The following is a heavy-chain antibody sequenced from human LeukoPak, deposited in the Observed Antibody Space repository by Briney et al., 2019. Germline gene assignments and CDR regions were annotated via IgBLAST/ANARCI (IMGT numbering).Heavy chain of an antibody. D-gene: IGHD6-19*01. V-gene: IGHV3-74*01. Sequence: GGSLRLSCAASGFTFRTYWMHGVRQAPGRGLVWVSHINNDGSSTSYADSVKGRFTISRDNAKNTLYLQTNSLRAEDTAVYYCARDLQQWLVKALAYCGQGTLVAVSS. CDR2: INNDGSST. J-gene: IGHJ4*02. CDR1: GFTFRTYW. CDR3: ARDLQQWLVKALAY.